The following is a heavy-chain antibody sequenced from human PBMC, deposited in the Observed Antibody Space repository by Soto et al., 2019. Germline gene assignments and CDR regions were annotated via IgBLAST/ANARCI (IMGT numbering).Heavy chain of an antibody. CDR1: GFTFSSYA. Sequence: EVQLVESGGGLVQPGGSLRLSCAASGFTFSSYAMHWVRQAPGKGLEYVSVINSNGGNTDYARSVKGRFTISRDNSKNTLYLQMGSLRAEDMAVYDCARLIPFGYGMDVWGQGTTVTVSS. CDR2: INSNGGNT. J-gene: IGHJ6*02. V-gene: IGHV3-64*01. CDR3: ARLIPFGYGMDV. D-gene: IGHD2-21*01.